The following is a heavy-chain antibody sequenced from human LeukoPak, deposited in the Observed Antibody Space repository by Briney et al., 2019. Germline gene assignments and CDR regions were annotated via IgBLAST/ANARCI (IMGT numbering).Heavy chain of an antibody. CDR1: GGTFSSYT. Sequence: GASVKVSCKASGGTFSSYTISWVRQAPGQGLEWMGRIIPILGIANYAQKFQGRVTITVDKSTSTAYMELSSLRSEDTAVYYCARGLYDSSGYYTTFYYFDYWGQGTLVTVSS. CDR2: IIPILGIA. CDR3: ARGLYDSSGYYTTFYYFDY. V-gene: IGHV1-69*02. D-gene: IGHD3-22*01. J-gene: IGHJ4*02.